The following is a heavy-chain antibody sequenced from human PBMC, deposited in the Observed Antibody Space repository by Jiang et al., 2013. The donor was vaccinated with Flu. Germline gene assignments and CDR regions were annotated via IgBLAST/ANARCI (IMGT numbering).Heavy chain of an antibody. CDR3: ASPRRGGSGSYLPFDF. CDR1: SHA. V-gene: IGHV1-69*01. D-gene: IGHD3-10*01. J-gene: IGHJ4*02. Sequence: SHAISWVRQAPGQGLEWMGGVIPLFGATKYAQKFQGRVTITADDSTSTVYMELSSLRSEDKAVYYCASPRRGGSGSYLPFDFWGQGTLVTVSS. CDR2: VIPLFGAT.